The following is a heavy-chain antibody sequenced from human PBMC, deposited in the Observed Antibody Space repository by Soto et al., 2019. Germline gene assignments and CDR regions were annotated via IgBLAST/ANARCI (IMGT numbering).Heavy chain of an antibody. CDR3: ARDLRAEPRYGMDV. D-gene: IGHD1-26*01. CDR1: GFTFSSYA. J-gene: IGHJ6*02. V-gene: IGHV3-30-3*01. CDR2: ISYDGSNK. Sequence: QVQLVESGGGVVQPGRSLRLSCAASGFTFSSYAMHWVRQAPGKGLEWVAVISYDGSNKYYADSVKGRFTISRDNSKNTLYLQMNSLRAEDTAVYYGARDLRAEPRYGMDVWGQGTTVTVSS.